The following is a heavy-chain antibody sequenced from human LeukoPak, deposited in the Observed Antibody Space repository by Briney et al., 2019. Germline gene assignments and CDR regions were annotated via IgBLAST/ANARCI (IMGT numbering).Heavy chain of an antibody. D-gene: IGHD6-19*01. CDR2: IYPGDSDT. CDR1: GNSFTSNW. J-gene: IGHJ4*02. V-gene: IGHV5-51*01. CDR3: ARSPSSGWYNY. Sequence: GESLKTSCKGSGNSFTSNWIGWVRQMPGKGLEWMGIIYPGDSDTRYSPSFQGQVTISADKSIGTAYLQWSSLKASDTAMYYCARSPSSGWYNYWGQGTLVTVSS.